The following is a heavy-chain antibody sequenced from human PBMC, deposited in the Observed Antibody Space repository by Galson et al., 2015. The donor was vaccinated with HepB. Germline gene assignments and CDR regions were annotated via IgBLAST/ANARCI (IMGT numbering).Heavy chain of an antibody. D-gene: IGHD2-15*01. CDR3: AKDQIVAATRGYFDY. J-gene: IGHJ4*02. CDR2: ISYDGSNK. CDR1: GFTFSSYG. Sequence: SLRLSCAASGFTFSSYGMHWVRQAPGKGLEWVAVISYDGSNKYYADSVKGRFTISRDNSKNTLYLQMNSLRAEDTAVYYCAKDQIVAATRGYFDYWGQGTLVTVSS. V-gene: IGHV3-30*18.